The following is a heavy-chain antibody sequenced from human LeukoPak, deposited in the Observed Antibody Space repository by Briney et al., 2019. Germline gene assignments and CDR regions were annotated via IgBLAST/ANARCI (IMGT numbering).Heavy chain of an antibody. Sequence: SVKVSCKASGGTFSSYAISWVRQAPGQGLEWMGRIIPIFGTANYAQKFQGRVTITTDESTSTAYMELSSLRSEDTAVYYCAREVSGYAPDPRFDYGARETLVTVSS. CDR3: AREVSGYAPDPRFDY. D-gene: IGHD5-12*01. J-gene: IGHJ4*02. CDR1: GGTFSSYA. CDR2: IIPIFGTA. V-gene: IGHV1-69*05.